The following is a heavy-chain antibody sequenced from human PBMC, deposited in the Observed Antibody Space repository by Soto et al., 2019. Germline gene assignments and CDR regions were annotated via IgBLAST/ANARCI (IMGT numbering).Heavy chain of an antibody. Sequence: SETLSLTCTVSGGSISSYYWSWIRQPPGKGLEWIGYIYYSGSTNYNPSLKSRVTISVDTSKNQFSLKLSSVTAADTAVYYCARTHIVVVPAARGGWFDPWGQGTLVTVSS. CDR3: ARTHIVVVPAARGGWFDP. J-gene: IGHJ5*02. D-gene: IGHD2-2*01. CDR1: GGSISSYY. CDR2: IYYSGST. V-gene: IGHV4-59*01.